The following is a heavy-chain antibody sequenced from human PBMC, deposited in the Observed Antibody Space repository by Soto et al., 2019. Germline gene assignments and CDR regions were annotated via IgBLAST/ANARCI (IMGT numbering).Heavy chain of an antibody. Sequence: HPGGSLRLSCAASGFTFSSYGMHWVRQAPGKGLEWVAVISYDGSNKYYADSVKGRFTISRDNSKNTLYLQMNSLRAEDTAVYYCAKDLHETLRGSFGMDVWGQGTTVTVSS. CDR3: AKDLHETLRGSFGMDV. V-gene: IGHV3-30*18. CDR1: GFTFSSYG. J-gene: IGHJ6*02. CDR2: ISYDGSNK.